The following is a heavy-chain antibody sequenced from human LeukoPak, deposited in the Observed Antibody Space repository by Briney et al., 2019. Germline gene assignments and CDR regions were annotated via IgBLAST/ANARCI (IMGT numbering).Heavy chain of an antibody. Sequence: NPSETLSLTCTVSGGSISSSSYYWGWIRQPPGKGLEWIGTIYYSGSTYYNPSLKSRVTISIDTSKNQFSLKLSSVTAADTAVYYCARDRHIVVVTAELGGAFDIWGQGTMVTVSS. V-gene: IGHV4-39*02. D-gene: IGHD2-21*02. CDR2: IYYSGST. J-gene: IGHJ3*02. CDR1: GGSISSSSYY. CDR3: ARDRHIVVVTAELGGAFDI.